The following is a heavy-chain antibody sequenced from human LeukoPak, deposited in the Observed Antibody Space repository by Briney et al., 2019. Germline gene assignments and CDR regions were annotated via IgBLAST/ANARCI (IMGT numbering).Heavy chain of an antibody. CDR1: GFTFSDYY. D-gene: IGHD6-19*01. V-gene: IGHV3-11*01. CDR2: ISSSGSTI. Sequence: PGGSLRLSCAASGFTFSDYYMSWLRQAPGKGLEGVSYISSSGSTIYYADAVKGRFTISRDNAKTSLYLQMNSLRAEDTAVYYCARVWRYSSGWYSTNNPPFAYWGQGTLVTVSS. CDR3: ARVWRYSSGWYSTNNPPFAY. J-gene: IGHJ4*02.